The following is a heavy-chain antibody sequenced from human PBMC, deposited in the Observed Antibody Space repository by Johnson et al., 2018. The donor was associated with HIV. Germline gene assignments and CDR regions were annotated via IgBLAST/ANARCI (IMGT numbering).Heavy chain of an antibody. Sequence: QMMLVESGGGLVQPGGSLRLSCAASGFTFSSYGMHWVRRTPGKGLEWVAFIRYDGSDKSYADSVKGRFTISRDNSKNTLHLQMNSLRAEDTAVYYCAKGSVAVLDAFVIWGQGTMVTVSS. J-gene: IGHJ3*02. CDR1: GFTFSSYG. CDR3: AKGSVAVLDAFVI. D-gene: IGHD4-23*01. V-gene: IGHV3-30*02. CDR2: IRYDGSDK.